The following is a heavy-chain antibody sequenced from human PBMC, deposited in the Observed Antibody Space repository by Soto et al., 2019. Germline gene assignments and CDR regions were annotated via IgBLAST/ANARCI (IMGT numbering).Heavy chain of an antibody. CDR2: ISWNSGSI. CDR3: AKVHYYDSSGYWGPYNWFDP. J-gene: IGHJ5*02. D-gene: IGHD3-22*01. V-gene: IGHV3-9*01. CDR1: GFTFDDYA. Sequence: EVQLVESGGGLVQPGRSLRLSCAASGFTFDDYAMHWVRQAPGKGLEWVSGISWNSGSIGYADSVKGRFTISRDNAKNSLYLQMNSLRAEDTALYYCAKVHYYDSSGYWGPYNWFDPWGQGPLVTVSS.